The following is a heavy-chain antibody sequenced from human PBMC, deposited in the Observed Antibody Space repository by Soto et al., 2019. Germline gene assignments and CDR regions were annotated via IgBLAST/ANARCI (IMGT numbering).Heavy chain of an antibody. CDR3: AVLGYCCCTSCYLDQINPQYYYYMDV. J-gene: IGHJ6*03. D-gene: IGHD2-2*01. V-gene: IGHV1-8*01. CDR2: MNPNSGNT. CDR1: GYTFTSYD. Sequence: ASVKVSCKASGYTFTSYDINWVRQATGQGLEWMGWMNPNSGNTGYAQKFQGRVTMTRNTSISTAYMELSSLRSEDTAVYYCAVLGYCCCTSCYLDQINPQYYYYMDVWGKGTTVTVSS.